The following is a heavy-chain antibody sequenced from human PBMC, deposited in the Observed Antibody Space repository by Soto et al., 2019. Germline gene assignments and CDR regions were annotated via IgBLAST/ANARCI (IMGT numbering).Heavy chain of an antibody. Sequence: SETLSLTCTVSGGSISSYYWSWIRQPPGKGLEWIGYIYYSGSTNYNPSLKSRVTISVDTSKNQFSLKLGSVTAADTAVYYCARARYNWNAPGWKWFDPWGQGALVTVSS. J-gene: IGHJ5*02. CDR1: GGSISSYY. CDR2: IYYSGST. D-gene: IGHD1-20*01. CDR3: ARARYNWNAPGWKWFDP. V-gene: IGHV4-59*01.